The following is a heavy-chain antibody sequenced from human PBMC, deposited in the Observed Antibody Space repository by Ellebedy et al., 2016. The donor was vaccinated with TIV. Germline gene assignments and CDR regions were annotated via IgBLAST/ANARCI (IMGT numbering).Heavy chain of an antibody. J-gene: IGHJ3*02. Sequence: ASVKVSXKVSGYTLTELSMHWVRQAPGKGLEWMGGFDPEDGETIYAQKFQGRVTMTRDTSTSTVYMELSSLRSEDTAVYYCARAGVVPNAFDIWGQGTMVTVSS. CDR3: ARAGVVPNAFDI. V-gene: IGHV1-24*01. D-gene: IGHD2-2*01. CDR2: FDPEDGET. CDR1: GYTLTELS.